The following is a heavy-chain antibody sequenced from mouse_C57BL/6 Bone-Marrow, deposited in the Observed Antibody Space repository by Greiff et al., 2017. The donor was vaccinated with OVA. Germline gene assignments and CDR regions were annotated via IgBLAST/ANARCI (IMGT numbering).Heavy chain of an antibody. Sequence: QVQLKQPGAELVMPGASVKLSCKASGYTFTSYWMHWVKQRPGQGLEWIGEIDPSDSYTNYNQKFKGKSTLTVDKSSSTAYMQLSSLTSEDSAVYYCARRDDYDAAMDYWGQGTSVTVSS. J-gene: IGHJ4*01. CDR2: IDPSDSYT. CDR1: GYTFTSYW. D-gene: IGHD2-4*01. CDR3: ARRDDYDAAMDY. V-gene: IGHV1-69*01.